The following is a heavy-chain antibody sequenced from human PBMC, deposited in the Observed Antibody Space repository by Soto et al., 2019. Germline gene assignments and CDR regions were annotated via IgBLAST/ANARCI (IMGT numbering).Heavy chain of an antibody. J-gene: IGHJ5*02. CDR2: IGTAGDT. CDR3: ARGGDGYNSWWFDP. V-gene: IGHV3-13*01. Sequence: PGGSLRLSCAASGFAFSSFDMHWVRQATGKGLEWVSAIGTAGDTYYPGSVKGRFTISRENAKNSLYLQMNSLRAEDTAVYYCARGGDGYNSWWFDPWGQGTLVTVSS. D-gene: IGHD5-12*01. CDR1: GFAFSSFD.